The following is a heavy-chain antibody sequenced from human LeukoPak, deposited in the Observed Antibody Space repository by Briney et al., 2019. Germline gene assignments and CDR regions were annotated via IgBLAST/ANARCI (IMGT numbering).Heavy chain of an antibody. CDR2: IYYSGST. V-gene: IGHV4-59*01. J-gene: IGHJ5*02. CDR1: GGSISSYY. CDR3: ARGGYYGSGNDFRFDP. D-gene: IGHD3-10*01. Sequence: SETLSLTCTVSGGSISSYYWSWIRQPPGKLREWMGYIYYSGSTNYKPSLKSRVTISVDTSKNQFSLKLNSVTAADTAVYYCARGGYYGSGNDFRFDPWGQGTLVTVSS.